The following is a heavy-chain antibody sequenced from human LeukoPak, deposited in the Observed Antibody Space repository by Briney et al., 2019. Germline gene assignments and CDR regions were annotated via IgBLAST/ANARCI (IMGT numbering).Heavy chain of an antibody. Sequence: PGGSLRLSCAASGFTFSNYAMSWVRQAPGKGLEWVSTIVDTGDSTFYADSVRGRFTISRDSSKNTLYLQMNSRRAEDTAVYSCAKERGHPLANYYMDVWGKGTTVAVSS. D-gene: IGHD1-26*01. V-gene: IGHV3-23*01. J-gene: IGHJ6*03. CDR1: GFTFSNYA. CDR2: IVDTGDST. CDR3: AKERGHPLANYYMDV.